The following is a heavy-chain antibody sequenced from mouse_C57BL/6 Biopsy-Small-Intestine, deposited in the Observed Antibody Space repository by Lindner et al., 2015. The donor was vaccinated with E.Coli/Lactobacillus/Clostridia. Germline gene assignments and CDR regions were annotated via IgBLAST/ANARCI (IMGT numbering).Heavy chain of an antibody. J-gene: IGHJ2*01. D-gene: IGHD1-1*01. CDR2: IYPGDGDT. CDR3: ARFYYGSSYPFDY. CDR1: GYAFSSYW. Sequence: VQLQESGAELVKPGASVKISCKASGYAFSSYWMNWVKQRPGKGLEWIGQIYPGDGDTNYNGKFKGKATLTADKSSSTAYMQLSSLTSEDSAVYFCARFYYGSSYPFDYWGQGTTLTVSS. V-gene: IGHV1-80*01.